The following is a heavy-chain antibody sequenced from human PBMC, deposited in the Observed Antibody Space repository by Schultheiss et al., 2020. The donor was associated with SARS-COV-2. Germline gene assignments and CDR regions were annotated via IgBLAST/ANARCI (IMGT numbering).Heavy chain of an antibody. CDR1: GGSISSYY. J-gene: IGHJ3*02. CDR3: ARVLRFLEWLSPHQTAFDI. Sequence: SETLSLTCTVSGGSISSYYWSWIRQPPGKGLEWIGSIYYSGSTNYNPSLKSRVTISVDTSKNQFSLKLSSVTAADTAVYYCARVLRFLEWLSPHQTAFDIWGQGTMGTVSS. CDR2: IYYSGST. D-gene: IGHD3-3*01. V-gene: IGHV4-59*01.